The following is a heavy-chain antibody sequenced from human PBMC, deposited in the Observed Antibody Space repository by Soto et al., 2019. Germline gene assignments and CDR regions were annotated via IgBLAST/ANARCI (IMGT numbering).Heavy chain of an antibody. Sequence: QVQLVESGGGVVQPGRSLRLSCAASGFTFSSYGMHWVRQAPGKGLEWVAIISYDGNNKYYADSVKGRFTISRDNSKNRQYMQMTSQRAEDTVMSYCSKAASGYSTSWCYYYGMDVGGQGTTVTVSS. CDR1: GFTFSSYG. V-gene: IGHV3-30*18. CDR3: SKAASGYSTSWCYYYGMDV. CDR2: ISYDGNNK. D-gene: IGHD6-13*01. J-gene: IGHJ6*02.